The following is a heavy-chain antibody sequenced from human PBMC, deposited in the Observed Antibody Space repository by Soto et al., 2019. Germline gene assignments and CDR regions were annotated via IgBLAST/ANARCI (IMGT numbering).Heavy chain of an antibody. J-gene: IGHJ5*02. D-gene: IGHD2-8*02. V-gene: IGHV3-7*04. CDR3: TRDLNHDTGP. CDR2: ISPDGSEE. Sequence: EVQLVESGGGLVQPGGSLRLSCAASGFTFSGYWMTWVRQAPGKGLEGVANISPDGSEEYYVDSVKGRFTISRDNAKNSVYLQMNSLRCEDTALYYCTRDLNHDTGPWGQGTQVTVYS. CDR1: GFTFSGYW.